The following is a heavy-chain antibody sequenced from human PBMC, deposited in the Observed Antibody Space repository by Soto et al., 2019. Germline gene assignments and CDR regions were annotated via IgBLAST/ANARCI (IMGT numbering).Heavy chain of an antibody. CDR3: ARGGYGGNSEDYFDY. CDR1: GGSISSYY. D-gene: IGHD2-21*02. CDR2: IYYSGST. Sequence: QVQLQESGPGLVKPSETLSLTCTVSGGSISSYYWSWIRQPPGKGLEGIGYIYYSGSTNYNPSLKSRDTISVDTSKNQFSLKLSYVTAADTAVYYCARGGYGGNSEDYFDYWGQGTLVTVSS. J-gene: IGHJ4*02. V-gene: IGHV4-59*01.